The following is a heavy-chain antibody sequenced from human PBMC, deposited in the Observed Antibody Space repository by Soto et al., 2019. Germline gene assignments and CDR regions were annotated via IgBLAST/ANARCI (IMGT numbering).Heavy chain of an antibody. Sequence: PSETLSLTCTMSGGSFSPNYWSWIRQPPGKALEWVGYIYYGGTSSYNPSLKSRVTISADRSKNQFSLKLSSVTAADTAVYYCARGGVDYYDSSGYYFSPYYFDYWGQGTLVTAPQ. CDR1: GGSFSPNY. D-gene: IGHD3-22*01. CDR2: IYYGGTS. J-gene: IGHJ4*02. CDR3: ARGGVDYYDSSGYYFSPYYFDY. V-gene: IGHV4-59*12.